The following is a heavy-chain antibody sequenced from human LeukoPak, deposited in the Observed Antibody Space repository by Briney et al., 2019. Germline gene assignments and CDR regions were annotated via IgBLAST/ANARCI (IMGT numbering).Heavy chain of an antibody. CDR3: ARDRHGRKHYDSSGYYYAY. J-gene: IGHJ4*02. CDR2: ISAYNGNT. D-gene: IGHD3-22*01. V-gene: IGHV1-18*01. CDR1: GYTFTSYG. Sequence: GASVKVSCKASGYTFTSYGISWVRQAPEQGLEWMGWISAYNGNTNYAQKLQGRVTLTTDTSTSTAYMELRSLRSDDTAVYYCARDRHGRKHYDSSGYYYAYWGQGTLVTVSS.